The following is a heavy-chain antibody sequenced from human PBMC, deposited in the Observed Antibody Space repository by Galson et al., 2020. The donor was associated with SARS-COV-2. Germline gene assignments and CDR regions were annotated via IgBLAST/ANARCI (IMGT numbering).Heavy chain of an antibody. D-gene: IGHD2-2*02. CDR2: IIPLYGTA. V-gene: IGHV1-69*01. Sequence: KISCKASGGTLSNYAISWVRQAPGQGLEWMGGIIPLYGTANYAQNFQGRVTITADASTSTANMELSSLRSEDTAVYYCASGHCNSNSCDRGVCYYGMDVWGQGTTVTVS. J-gene: IGHJ6*02. CDR1: GGTLSNYA. CDR3: ASGHCNSNSCDRGVCYYGMDV.